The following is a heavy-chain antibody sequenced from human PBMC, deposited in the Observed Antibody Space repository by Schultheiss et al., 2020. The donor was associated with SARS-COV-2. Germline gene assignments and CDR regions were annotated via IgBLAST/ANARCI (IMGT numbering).Heavy chain of an antibody. V-gene: IGHV4-59*12. CDR2: IYYSGST. J-gene: IGHJ3*02. Sequence: SETLSLTCAVYGGSFSGYYWSWIRQPPGKGLEWIGYIYYSGSTNYNPSLKSRVTMSVDTSKNQFSLKLSSVTAADTAVYYCAREAPGYYGSGTLLANHAFDIWGQGTMVTVSS. CDR1: GGSFSGYY. CDR3: AREAPGYYGSGTLLANHAFDI. D-gene: IGHD3-10*01.